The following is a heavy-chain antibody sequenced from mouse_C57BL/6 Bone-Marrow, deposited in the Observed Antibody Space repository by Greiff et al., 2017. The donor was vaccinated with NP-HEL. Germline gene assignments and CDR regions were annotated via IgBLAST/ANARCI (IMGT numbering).Heavy chain of an antibody. V-gene: IGHV14-4*01. CDR2: IDPENGDT. CDR3: TLYDGYYNAMDY. Sequence: VQLQQSGAELVRPGASVKLSCTASGFNIKDDYMHWVKQRPEQGLEWIGWIDPENGDTEYASKFQGKATITADTSSNTAYLQLSSLTSEDTAVYYCTLYDGYYNAMDYWGQGTSVTVSS. D-gene: IGHD2-3*01. CDR1: GFNIKDDY. J-gene: IGHJ4*01.